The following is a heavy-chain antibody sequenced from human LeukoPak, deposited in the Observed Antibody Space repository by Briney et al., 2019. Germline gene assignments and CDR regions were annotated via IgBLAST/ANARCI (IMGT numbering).Heavy chain of an antibody. D-gene: IGHD2-21*02. Sequence: ASVKVSCKASGYTFTNYYMHWVRQAPGQGLEWMGIINPSGGSTTYAQKFQGRVTMTRDTSTSTVYMELSSLRSEDTAVYYCARAGSVYCGGDWFFDYWGQGTLVTVSS. CDR2: INPSGGST. J-gene: IGHJ4*02. CDR1: GYTFTNYY. V-gene: IGHV1-46*01. CDR3: ARAGSVYCGGDWFFDY.